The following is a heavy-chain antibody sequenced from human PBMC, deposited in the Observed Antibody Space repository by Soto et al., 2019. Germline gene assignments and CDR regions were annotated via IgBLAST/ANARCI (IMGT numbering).Heavy chain of an antibody. D-gene: IGHD2-21*01. CDR3: PTRLFPSY. J-gene: IGHJ4*02. Sequence: QVQLVQSGAEVKKPGASVKVSCKASGYTFTSYDINWVRQATGQGLEWMGWMNPNSGNTGYAQKFQGRDNSTMNTSIMTAYMELSSMRSEDTAVYYCPTRLFPSYWGQGTLVTVSS. CDR1: GYTFTSYD. CDR2: MNPNSGNT. V-gene: IGHV1-8*01.